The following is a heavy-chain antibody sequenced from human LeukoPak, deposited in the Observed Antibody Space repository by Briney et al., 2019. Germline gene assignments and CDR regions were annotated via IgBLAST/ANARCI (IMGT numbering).Heavy chain of an antibody. V-gene: IGHV1-2*02. CDR1: GYTFTSYG. CDR2: INPNSGGT. D-gene: IGHD6-19*01. J-gene: IGHJ4*02. Sequence: ASVKVSCKASGYTFTSYGISWVRQAPGQGLEWMGWINPNSGGTNYAQKFQGRVTMTRDTSISTAYMELSRLRSDDTAVYYCARSRITPSRIAVAGTTFDYWGQGTLVTVSS. CDR3: ARSRITPSRIAVAGTTFDY.